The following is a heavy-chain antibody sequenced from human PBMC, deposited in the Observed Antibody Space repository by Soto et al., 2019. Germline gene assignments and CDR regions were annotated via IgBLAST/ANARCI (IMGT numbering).Heavy chain of an antibody. CDR2: INHNSGCT. Sequence: QVQPVQSGAEVKKPGASVKISCKASGHTFTGYYIHWVRQSPGQGLEWMGWINHNSGCTDYGQKLQGRVTMTRDTSISTVYVAFTRLRSADTGVYHCARGKAIDAELYNWFAPWGQGTLVTVSS. V-gene: IGHV1-2*02. CDR1: GHTFTGYY. D-gene: IGHD1-7*01. CDR3: ARGKAIDAELYNWFAP. J-gene: IGHJ5*02.